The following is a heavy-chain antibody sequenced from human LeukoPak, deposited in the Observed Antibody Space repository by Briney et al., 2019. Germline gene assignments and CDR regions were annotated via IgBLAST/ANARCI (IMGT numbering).Heavy chain of an antibody. J-gene: IGHJ4*02. Sequence: ASVKVSCKASGYTFTTYAMHWVRQAPGQRLEWMGWINASNGNTKYSQKFQARVTITRDTSASTAYMELSSLRSEDTAVYYCARDPIGSRWPYYFDFWGQGTLVTVSS. CDR3: ARDPIGSRWPYYFDF. CDR1: GYTFTTYA. V-gene: IGHV1-3*01. CDR2: INASNGNT. D-gene: IGHD6-13*01.